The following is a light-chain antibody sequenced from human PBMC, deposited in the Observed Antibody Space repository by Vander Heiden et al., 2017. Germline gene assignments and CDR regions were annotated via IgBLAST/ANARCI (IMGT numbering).Light chain of an antibody. CDR3: QQRSNWPPWT. Sequence: IVLTQSPATLSLSPGERATLPCRASQRVSSYLAWYQQKPGQAPRPLIYDAANRATGIPARFSGSGSGTDFTLTISSLEPEDFAVYYCQQRSNWPPWTFGQGTKVEIK. J-gene: IGKJ1*01. CDR2: DAA. V-gene: IGKV3-11*01. CDR1: QRVSSY.